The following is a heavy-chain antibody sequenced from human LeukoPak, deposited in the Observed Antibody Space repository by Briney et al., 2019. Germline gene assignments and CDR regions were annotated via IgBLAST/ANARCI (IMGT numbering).Heavy chain of an antibody. CDR1: GFPFSSCA. J-gene: IGHJ4*02. Sequence: GGSLRLSCAASGFPFSSCAMSWVRQAQGKGLECVSTISGGGGSIYYADSVKGRFTISRDDSKNTLYLQMNSLRADDTALYYCASRPAAALGPLDFWGQGTLVTVSS. D-gene: IGHD2-2*01. CDR3: ASRPAAALGPLDF. V-gene: IGHV3-23*01. CDR2: ISGGGGSI.